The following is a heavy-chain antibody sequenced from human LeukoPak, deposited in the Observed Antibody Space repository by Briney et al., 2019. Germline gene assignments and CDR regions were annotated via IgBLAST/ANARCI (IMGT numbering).Heavy chain of an antibody. CDR2: ISSSSSTI. D-gene: IGHD3-3*01. V-gene: IGHV3-48*04. CDR1: GFTFSSYS. J-gene: IGHJ4*02. Sequence: PGGSLRLSCAASGFTFSSYSMNWVRQAPGKGLEWVSYISSSSSTIYYADSVKGRFTISRDNAKNSLYLQMNSLRVDDTAVYYCARETMGIDYWGQGTLVTVSS. CDR3: ARETMGIDY.